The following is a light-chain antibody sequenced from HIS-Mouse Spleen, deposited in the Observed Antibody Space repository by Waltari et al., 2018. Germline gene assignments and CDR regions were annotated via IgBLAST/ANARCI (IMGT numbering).Light chain of an antibody. J-gene: IGLJ2*01. V-gene: IGLV2-23*01. Sequence: QSALTQPASVSGSPGQSITISCTGTSSDVGSYNLVSWYQQHPGKAPKRMLYEGSKRPSGVSHRFSGSKSGNTASLTISGLQAEDEADYYCCSYAGSSTLVFGGGTKLTVL. CDR1: SSDVGSYNL. CDR2: EGS. CDR3: CSYAGSSTLV.